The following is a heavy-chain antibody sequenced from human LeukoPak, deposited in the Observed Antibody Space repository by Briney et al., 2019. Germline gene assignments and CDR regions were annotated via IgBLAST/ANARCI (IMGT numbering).Heavy chain of an antibody. D-gene: IGHD4/OR15-4a*01. Sequence: PGGSLRLSCAASGFTFSSYAMSWVRQAPGKGLEWVSAISGSGGSTYYADSVKGRFTISRDNSKDTLYLQMNSLRAEDTAVYYCYSTMAPRYGMDVWGQGTTVTVSS. V-gene: IGHV3-23*01. J-gene: IGHJ6*02. CDR3: YSTMAPRYGMDV. CDR2: ISGSGGST. CDR1: GFTFSSYA.